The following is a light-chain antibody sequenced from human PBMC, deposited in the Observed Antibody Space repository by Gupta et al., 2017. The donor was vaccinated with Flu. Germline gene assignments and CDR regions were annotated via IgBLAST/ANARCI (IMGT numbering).Light chain of an antibody. J-gene: IGLJ2*01. Sequence: QTTTITCGASTIGRKSVDWYQQTPGQAPVLIVSDDKDRPSGIPERFSGSNCGSTATLAISRVEAGDEADYYCQAWDKNRDHVVFGGGTKLTVL. CDR1: TIGRKS. V-gene: IGLV3-21*02. CDR2: DDK. CDR3: QAWDKNRDHVV.